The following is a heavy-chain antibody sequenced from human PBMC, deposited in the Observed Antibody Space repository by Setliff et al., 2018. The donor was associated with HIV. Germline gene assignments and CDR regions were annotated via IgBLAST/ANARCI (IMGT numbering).Heavy chain of an antibody. CDR2: IYYSGST. V-gene: IGHV4-39*07. CDR1: GGSISSSSYY. Sequence: SETLSLTCTVSGGSISSSSYYWGWIRQPPGKGLKWIGSIYYSGSTYYNPSLKSRVTMSLDTSKNQFSLEVNSLSSADTAVYYCARMVIQFGDYHFDDWGQGALVTVSS. CDR3: ARMVIQFGDYHFDD. D-gene: IGHD3-10*01. J-gene: IGHJ4*02.